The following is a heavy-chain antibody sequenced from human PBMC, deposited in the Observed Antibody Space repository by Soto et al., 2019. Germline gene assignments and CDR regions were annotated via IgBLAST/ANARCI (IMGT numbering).Heavy chain of an antibody. D-gene: IGHD6-6*01. V-gene: IGHV3-30*18. J-gene: IGHJ5*02. CDR3: AKGGSSSARYFDR. CDR2: ISFEGSKK. Sequence: QVQLVESGGDVVQPGVSLRLSCAASGFIFSGYGMHWVRQAPGKGLERGAVISFEGSKKYYANSVEGRFTISRDNSKNTLFLQMNSLRAEDTAVYYCAKGGSSSARYFDRWGQGALVTVSS. CDR1: GFIFSGYG.